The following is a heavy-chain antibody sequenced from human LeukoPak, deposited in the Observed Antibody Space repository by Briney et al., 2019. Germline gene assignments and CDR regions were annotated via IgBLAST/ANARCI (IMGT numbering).Heavy chain of an antibody. CDR1: GFTFSSYW. CDR3: ARYSGSYYYPPAWDL. D-gene: IGHD1-26*01. J-gene: IGHJ4*02. Sequence: GGSLRLSCAASGFTFSSYWMRWVRQAPGKGLEWVANIKQDGSEKYYVDSVKGRFTISRDNAKNSLYLQMSSLRAEDTAVYYCARYSGSYYYPPAWDLWGQGTLVTVSS. CDR2: IKQDGSEK. V-gene: IGHV3-7*03.